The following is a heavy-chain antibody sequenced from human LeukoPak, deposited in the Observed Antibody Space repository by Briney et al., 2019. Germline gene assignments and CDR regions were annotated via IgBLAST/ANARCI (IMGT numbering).Heavy chain of an antibody. Sequence: GASVKVSCKASGYTFTSYDINWVRQATGQGLEWMGWMNPNSGNTGYAQKFQGRVTMTRNTSISTAYMELRSLRSDDTAVYYCARDGDYYGSGSYYYGFDYWGQGTLVTVSS. CDR3: ARDGDYYGSGSYYYGFDY. V-gene: IGHV1-8*01. CDR1: GYTFTSYD. J-gene: IGHJ4*02. D-gene: IGHD3-10*01. CDR2: MNPNSGNT.